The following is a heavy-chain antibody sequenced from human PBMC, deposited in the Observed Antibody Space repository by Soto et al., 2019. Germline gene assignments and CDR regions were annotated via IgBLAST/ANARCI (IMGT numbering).Heavy chain of an antibody. CDR2: IYYTGST. J-gene: IGHJ6*02. D-gene: IGHD2-15*01. CDR1: GGSISSDY. Sequence: QVQLQESGPGLVKPSETLSLPCSVSGGSISSDYWSWIRQPPGKGLAWIWYIYYTGSTNYNPSPKSRVTISVDTAKNQFSLNLRSVTAADTAVYYCARALRGVVVVAAREMDVWGQGTTVTVSS. V-gene: IGHV4-59*01. CDR3: ARALRGVVVVAAREMDV.